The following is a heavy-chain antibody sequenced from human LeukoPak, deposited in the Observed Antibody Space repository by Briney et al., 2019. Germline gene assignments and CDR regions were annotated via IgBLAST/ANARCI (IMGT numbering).Heavy chain of an antibody. CDR3: ATGPDYYYYYGMDV. CDR1: GYTLTELS. V-gene: IGHV1-24*01. CDR2: FDPEDDET. J-gene: IGHJ6*02. Sequence: ASVKVSCKVSGYTLTELSMHWVRQAPGKGLEWMGGFDPEDDETIYAQKFQGRVTMTEDTSTDTAYMELSSLRSEDTAVYYCATGPDYYYYYGMDVWGQGTTVTVSS.